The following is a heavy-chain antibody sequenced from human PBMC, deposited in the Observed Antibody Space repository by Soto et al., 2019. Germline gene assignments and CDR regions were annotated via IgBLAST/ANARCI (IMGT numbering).Heavy chain of an antibody. CDR2: INHSGST. CDR1: GWSFSGYY. V-gene: IGHV4-34*01. J-gene: IGHJ6*02. D-gene: IGHD3-10*01. Sequence: XETLSLTCTVDGWSFSGYYWSWIRQLPGKGLEWIGEINHSGSTNYNPSLKSRVTISVDTSKNQFSLKLSSVTAADTAVYYCARWLGAYYYFGMDVWGQGTTVTVSS. CDR3: ARWLGAYYYFGMDV.